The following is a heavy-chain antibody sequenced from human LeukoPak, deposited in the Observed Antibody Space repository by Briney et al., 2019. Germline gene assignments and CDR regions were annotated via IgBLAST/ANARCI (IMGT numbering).Heavy chain of an antibody. D-gene: IGHD5-18*01. CDR3: ARDTDTAMVTCFDY. CDR1: GFTFSSYA. V-gene: IGHV3-23*01. Sequence: GGSLRLSCAASGFTFSSYAMSWVRQAPGKGLEWVSAISGSGGSTYYADSVKGRFTISRDNSKNTLYLQMNTLRAEDTAVYYCARDTDTAMVTCFDYRGQGTLVTVSS. J-gene: IGHJ4*02. CDR2: ISGSGGST.